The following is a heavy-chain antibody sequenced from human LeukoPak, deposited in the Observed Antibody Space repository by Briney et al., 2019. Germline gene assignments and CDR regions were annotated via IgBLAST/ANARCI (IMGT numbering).Heavy chain of an antibody. Sequence: SSETLSLTCTVSGGSISSYYWSWIRQPPGKGLEWIGYIYHSGSTNYNPSLKSRVTISVDTSKNQFSLKLSSVTAADTAVYYCARVHGYYDSSGLNYWGQGTLVTVSS. J-gene: IGHJ4*02. V-gene: IGHV4-59*12. CDR3: ARVHGYYDSSGLNY. CDR1: GGSISSYY. CDR2: IYHSGST. D-gene: IGHD3-22*01.